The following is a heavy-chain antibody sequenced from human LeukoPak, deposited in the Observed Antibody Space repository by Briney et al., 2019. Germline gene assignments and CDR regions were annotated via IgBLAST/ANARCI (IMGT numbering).Heavy chain of an antibody. D-gene: IGHD6-13*01. J-gene: IGHJ6*02. CDR3: ARGTATYPGIAAAGTGWKPNYYYYGMDV. Sequence: AGGTLRLSSAASAFTFSSYEMNWVRQGPGQGQEWVSNISSSGTTIYYTYPVKGRFTISRDNAKNSLYLQMNSLRAEDTAVYYCARGTATYPGIAAAGTGWKPNYYYYGMDVWGQGTTVTVSS. CDR1: AFTFSSYE. CDR2: ISSSGTTI. V-gene: IGHV3-48*03.